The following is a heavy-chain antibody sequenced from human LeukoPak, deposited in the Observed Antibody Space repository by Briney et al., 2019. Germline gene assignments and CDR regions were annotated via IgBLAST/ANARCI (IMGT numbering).Heavy chain of an antibody. D-gene: IGHD3-10*01. V-gene: IGHV3-48*03. CDR1: GFIFSSYE. CDR3: VRDFVIGHDAFDI. Sequence: GGSLRLSCAASGFIFSSYEMYWVRQAPGKGLEWVSYISSSGSNIYYADAVKGRFIISRDNAKNSLYLQMNSLTVEDTAVYYCVRDFVIGHDAFDIWGQGTMVTVSS. CDR2: ISSSGSNI. J-gene: IGHJ3*02.